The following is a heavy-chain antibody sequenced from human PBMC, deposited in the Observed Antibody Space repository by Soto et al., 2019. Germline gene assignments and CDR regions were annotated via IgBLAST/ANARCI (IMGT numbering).Heavy chain of an antibody. CDR1: GGSIIGFY. CDR2: IFYAGST. D-gene: IGHD3-22*01. J-gene: IGHJ4*02. CDR3: ARASYYSDSFGYFLDY. V-gene: IGHV4-59*01. Sequence: SEPLSLTCTVSGGSIIGFYWSWMRQPPGKGLEWIAYIFYAGSTNYTPSLKSRVTISVDTSKNQCSLKLSSVTAADTAVYYCARASYYSDSFGYFLDYWGQGTLVTVSS.